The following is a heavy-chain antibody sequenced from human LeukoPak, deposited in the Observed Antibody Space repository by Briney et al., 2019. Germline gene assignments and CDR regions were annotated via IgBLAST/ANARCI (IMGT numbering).Heavy chain of an antibody. V-gene: IGHV1-69*13. D-gene: IGHD6-13*01. CDR1: GGTFSSYA. J-gene: IGHJ4*02. CDR3: ARSGIAAAGPYFDY. CDR2: IIPIFGTA. Sequence: SVKVSCKASGGTFSSYAISWVRQAPGQGREWMGGIIPIFGTANYAQKFQGRVTITADESTSTAYMELSSLRSEDTAVYYCARSGIAAAGPYFDYWGQGTLVTVSS.